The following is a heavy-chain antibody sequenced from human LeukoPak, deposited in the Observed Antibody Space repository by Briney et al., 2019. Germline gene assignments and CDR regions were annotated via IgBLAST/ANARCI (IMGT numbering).Heavy chain of an antibody. Sequence: GGSLRLPCAASGFTFSSYSMNWVRQAPGKGLEWVSSISSSSSYIYYADSVKGRFTISRDNAKNSLYLQMNSLRAEDTAVYYCARVMRAARGAFDIWGQGTMVTVSS. D-gene: IGHD6-6*01. CDR2: ISSSSSYI. CDR3: ARVMRAARGAFDI. V-gene: IGHV3-21*01. CDR1: GFTFSSYS. J-gene: IGHJ3*02.